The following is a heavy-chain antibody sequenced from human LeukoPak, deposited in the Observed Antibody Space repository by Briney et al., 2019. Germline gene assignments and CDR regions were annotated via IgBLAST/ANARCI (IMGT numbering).Heavy chain of an antibody. V-gene: IGHV4-4*07. CDR3: ARDRSIGDYDSSGYYPPYWYFDL. D-gene: IGHD3-22*01. J-gene: IGHJ2*01. Sequence: SETLSLTCTVSGGSISSYYWSWIRQPAGKGLGWIGRIYTSGSTNYNPSLKSRVTMSVDTSKNQFSLKLSSVTAADTAVYYCARDRSIGDYDSSGYYPPYWYFDLWGRGTLVTVSS. CDR2: IYTSGST. CDR1: GGSISSYY.